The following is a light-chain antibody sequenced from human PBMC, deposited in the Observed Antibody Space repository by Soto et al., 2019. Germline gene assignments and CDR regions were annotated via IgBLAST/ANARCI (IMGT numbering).Light chain of an antibody. V-gene: IGKV1-5*01. J-gene: IGKJ1*01. CDR2: DAS. Sequence: DIQMTQSPSTLSASVGDRVTITCRASQSINSWLAWYQQKPGKAPKLLIYDASSLESGVPSRFSGSGSGTEFTLTISSPQPVDFATYYCQQYNIYPWTFGPGTKVEIK. CDR3: QQYNIYPWT. CDR1: QSINSW.